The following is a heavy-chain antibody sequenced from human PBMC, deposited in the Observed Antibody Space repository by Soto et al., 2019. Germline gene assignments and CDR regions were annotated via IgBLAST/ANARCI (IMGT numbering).Heavy chain of an antibody. CDR2: ISYDGSNK. D-gene: IGHD3-10*02. J-gene: IGHJ6*02. V-gene: IGHV3-30*18. Sequence: GGSLRLSCAASGFTFSSYGMHWVRQAPGKGLEWVGFISYDGSNKYYGYSVKVRFTISIDNSNNTLYLQMNSPRAEDTAVYYCAKGPECSDYYNYYGMHXWGQGTPVTVS. CDR1: GFTFSSYG. CDR3: AKGPECSDYYNYYGMHX.